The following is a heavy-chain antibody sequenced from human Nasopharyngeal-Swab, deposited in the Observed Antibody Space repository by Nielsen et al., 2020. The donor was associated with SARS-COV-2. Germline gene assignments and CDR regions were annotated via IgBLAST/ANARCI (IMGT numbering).Heavy chain of an antibody. CDR1: GLTFSNAA. Sequence: GESLKISCVASGLTFSNAAMNWVRQAPGKGLEWVSVIVGNGASTYYGDSVKGRFTISRDNSKNTVYLQMNSLRAEDTAVYYCAKGRVPVADVWGQGTLVTVSS. D-gene: IGHD6-19*01. CDR2: IVGNGAST. J-gene: IGHJ4*02. V-gene: IGHV3-23*01. CDR3: AKGRVPVADV.